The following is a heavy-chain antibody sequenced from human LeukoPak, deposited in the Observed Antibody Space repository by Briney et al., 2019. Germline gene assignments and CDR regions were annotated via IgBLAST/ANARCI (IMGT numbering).Heavy chain of an antibody. V-gene: IGHV4-59*01. J-gene: IGHJ6*03. D-gene: IGHD5-18*01. CDR1: GGSISSYY. CDR2: IYYSGST. CDR3: ARTTEGGYTYDYFYYYYMDV. Sequence: SETLSLTCTVSGGSISSYYWSWIRQPPGKGLEWIGYIYYSGSTNYNPSLKSRVTISVDTSKNQFSLKLSSVTAADTAVYYCARTTEGGYTYDYFYYYYMDVWGKGTTVTISS.